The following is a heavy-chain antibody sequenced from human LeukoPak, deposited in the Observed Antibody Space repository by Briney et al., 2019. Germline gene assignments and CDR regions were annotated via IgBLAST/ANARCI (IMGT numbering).Heavy chain of an antibody. J-gene: IGHJ4*02. CDR2: ISGSGGST. CDR3: AKDRGISGWYFDY. D-gene: IGHD6-19*01. CDR1: GFTFTSYA. V-gene: IGHV3-23*01. Sequence: GGSLRLSCAASGFTFTSYAMGWVRQAPGKGLEWVSAISGSGGSTYYAGSVKGRFTISRDNSKNTLYLQMNSLRAEDTAVYYCAKDRGISGWYFDYWGQGTLVTVSS.